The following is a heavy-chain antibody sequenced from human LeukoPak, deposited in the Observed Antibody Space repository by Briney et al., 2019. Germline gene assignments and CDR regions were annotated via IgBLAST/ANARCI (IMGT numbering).Heavy chain of an antibody. CDR1: GFTFSSYT. CDR3: ARRTIAAAGSGAFDI. D-gene: IGHD6-13*01. V-gene: IGHV3-21*01. J-gene: IGHJ3*02. Sequence: KPGGSLRLSCAASGFTFSSYTMNWVRQAPGKGPEWVSSITSSSSYIYYADSVKGRFTISRDNAKNSLYLQMNSLRAEDTAVYYCARRTIAAAGSGAFDIWGQGTMVTVSS. CDR2: ITSSSSYI.